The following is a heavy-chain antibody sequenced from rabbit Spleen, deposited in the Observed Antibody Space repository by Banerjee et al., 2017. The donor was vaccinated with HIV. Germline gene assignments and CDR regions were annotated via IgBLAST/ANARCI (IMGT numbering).Heavy chain of an antibody. CDR1: GVSFNDKDV. CDR2: INMVTGKS. Sequence: QSLEESGGDLVKPGASLTLTCTASGVSFNDKDVMCWVRQAPGKGLEWITCINMVTGKSVYASGAKGQFIMSKTTPTKVTQQRTVLQAAERAKNFWPRNLVVFIGWNFYLWGPGPWSPS. J-gene: IGHJ4*01. CDR3: PRNLVVFIGWNFYL. D-gene: IGHD5-1*01. V-gene: IGHV1S40*01.